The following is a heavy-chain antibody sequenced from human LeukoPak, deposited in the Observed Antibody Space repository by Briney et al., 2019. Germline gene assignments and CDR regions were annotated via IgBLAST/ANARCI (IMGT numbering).Heavy chain of an antibody. V-gene: IGHV3-21*01. CDR2: ISSSSSYI. D-gene: IGHD3-3*01. CDR3: ARRVVPWYFDL. Sequence: PGGSLRLSCAASGFTFRSYSMNWVRQAPGKGLEWVSSISSSSSYIYYADSVKGRFTISRDNAENSLYLQMNSLRAEDTAVYYCARRVVPWYFDLWGRDTLVTVSS. CDR1: GFTFRSYS. J-gene: IGHJ2*01.